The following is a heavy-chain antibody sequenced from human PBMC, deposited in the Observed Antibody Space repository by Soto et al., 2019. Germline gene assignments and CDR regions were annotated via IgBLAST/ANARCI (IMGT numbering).Heavy chain of an antibody. Sequence: QVQLQESGPGLVKPSGTLSLTCAVSGGSISSSNWWSWVRQSPGKGLEWIGEIYHSGSTNYNPSLKSRVTISVDKSKNQFSRTLSSVTAADTAVYYCARGSGRQVYNYYGMDVWGQGTTVTVSS. CDR1: GGSISSSNW. CDR2: IYHSGST. V-gene: IGHV4-4*02. CDR3: ARGSGRQVYNYYGMDV. J-gene: IGHJ6*02. D-gene: IGHD3-10*01.